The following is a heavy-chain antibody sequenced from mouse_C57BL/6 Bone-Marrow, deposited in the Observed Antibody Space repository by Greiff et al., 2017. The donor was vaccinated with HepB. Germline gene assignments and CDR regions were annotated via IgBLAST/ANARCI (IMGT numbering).Heavy chain of an antibody. CDR3: GSLLRLDYWYFDV. D-gene: IGHD1-2*01. J-gene: IGHJ1*03. Sequence: QVQLQPSGPELVKPGASVKISCKASGYAFSSSWMNWVKQRPGKGLEWIGRIYPGDGDTNYNGKFKGKSTLTADNSSSTAYMLLSSLTSEDSAVYFCGSLLRLDYWYFDVWGTGTTVTVSS. CDR1: GYAFSSSW. V-gene: IGHV1-82*01. CDR2: IYPGDGDT.